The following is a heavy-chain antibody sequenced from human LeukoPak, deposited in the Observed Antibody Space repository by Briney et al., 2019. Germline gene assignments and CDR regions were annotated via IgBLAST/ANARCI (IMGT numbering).Heavy chain of an antibody. Sequence: PGGSLRPSFAALGFTFSSFALTGARQAQGKGLEGVSAISGSGGSTYYADSVKGRFTISRDNSKNTLYLQMNSLRAEDTAVYYCATRITIFGVAQYWGQGTLVTVSS. CDR2: ISGSGGST. J-gene: IGHJ4*02. CDR3: ATRITIFGVAQY. CDR1: GFTFSSFA. D-gene: IGHD3-3*01. V-gene: IGHV3-23*01.